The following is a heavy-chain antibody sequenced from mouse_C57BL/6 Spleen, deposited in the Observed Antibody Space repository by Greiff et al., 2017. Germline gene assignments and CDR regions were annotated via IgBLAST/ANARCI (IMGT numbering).Heavy chain of an antibody. D-gene: IGHD2-4*01. CDR2: IYPGDGDT. Sequence: VQLQESGAELVKPGASVKISCKASGYAFSSYWMNWVKQRPGKGLEWIGQIYPGDGDTNYNGKFKGKATLTADKSSSTAYMQLSSLTSEDSAVYFCARSCYDYDYFDYWGQGTTLTVSS. J-gene: IGHJ2*01. V-gene: IGHV1-80*01. CDR1: GYAFSSYW. CDR3: ARSCYDYDYFDY.